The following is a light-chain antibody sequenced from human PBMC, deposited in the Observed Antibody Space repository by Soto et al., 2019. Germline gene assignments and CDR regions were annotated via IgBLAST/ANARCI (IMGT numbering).Light chain of an antibody. V-gene: IGKV3-15*01. CDR1: QSVSSN. J-gene: IGKJ1*01. CDR3: QKRSNLPWT. Sequence: IVMTPSPATLSVPPVERATLSCRASQSVSSNLAWYQQKPGQAPRLLIYGAFTRATGIPARFSGIGSGTELPLSTCNLQSEVFSVYVCQKRSNLPWTVGQGTKVDIK. CDR2: GAF.